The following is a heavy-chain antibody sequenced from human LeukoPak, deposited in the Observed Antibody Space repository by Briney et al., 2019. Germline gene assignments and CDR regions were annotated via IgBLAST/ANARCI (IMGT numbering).Heavy chain of an antibody. CDR2: INHSGST. J-gene: IGHJ4*02. CDR3: ARGPPMTTVTTADY. D-gene: IGHD4-17*01. V-gene: IGHV4-34*01. CDR1: GSSISTYY. Sequence: PSETLSLTCTVSGSSISTYYWSWIRQPPGKGLEWIGEINHSGSTNYNPSLKSRVTISVDTSKNQFSLKLSSVTAADTAVYYCARGPPMTTVTTADYWGQGTLVTVSS.